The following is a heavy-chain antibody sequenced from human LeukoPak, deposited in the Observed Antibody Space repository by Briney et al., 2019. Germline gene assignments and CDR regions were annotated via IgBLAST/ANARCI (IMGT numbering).Heavy chain of an antibody. Sequence: ASVKVSCKASGYTFTSYDTNWVRQATGQGLEWMGWMNPNSGNTGYAQKFQGRVTITRNTSISTAYMELSSLRSEDTAVYYCARQLKAVAGYYYYMDVWGKGTTVTVSS. D-gene: IGHD6-19*01. CDR2: MNPNSGNT. V-gene: IGHV1-8*03. J-gene: IGHJ6*03. CDR3: ARQLKAVAGYYYYMDV. CDR1: GYTFTSYD.